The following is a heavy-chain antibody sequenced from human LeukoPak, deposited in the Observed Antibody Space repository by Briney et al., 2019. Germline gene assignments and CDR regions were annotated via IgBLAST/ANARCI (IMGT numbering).Heavy chain of an antibody. CDR2: ITGSGAYT. D-gene: IGHD3-10*02. CDR1: GFTFNNYA. CDR3: AELGITMIGGV. V-gene: IGHV3-23*01. Sequence: GGSLRLSCTASGFTFNNYAMTWVRQAPGKGLEWVSAITGSGAYTNYADSVKGRFTISRDNSKNTIYLQMNSLRAEDTAVHNCAELGITMIGGVWGKGTTVTISS. J-gene: IGHJ6*04.